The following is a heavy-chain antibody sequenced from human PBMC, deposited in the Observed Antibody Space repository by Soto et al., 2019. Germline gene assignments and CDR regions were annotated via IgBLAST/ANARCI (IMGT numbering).Heavy chain of an antibody. Sequence: SETLSLTCSVSGDSIGSSTDYWGWIRQPPGKGLEWIGTIYHSGNTYYNPTLKSRVAISVDMSKNQFSLRLNSVTAADTAVYYCARHEWLQLWLVTEYWGQGALVTVSS. D-gene: IGHD5-18*01. V-gene: IGHV4-39*01. CDR1: GDSIGSSTDY. CDR3: ARHEWLQLWLVTEY. J-gene: IGHJ4*02. CDR2: IYHSGNT.